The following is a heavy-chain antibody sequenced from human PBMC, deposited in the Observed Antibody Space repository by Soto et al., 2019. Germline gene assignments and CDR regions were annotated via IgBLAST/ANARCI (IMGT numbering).Heavy chain of an antibody. CDR1: GFTFSNYD. Sequence: QVQLVESGGGVFQPGRSLRLSCAASGFTFSNYDMHWVRQAPGKGLEWVAVISYDGSNKYYADSVKGRFTISRDHSKNTLYLQMSSLRAEDTAVYYCAKDESQRFLEWLFDSWGQGSLVTVSS. CDR3: AKDESQRFLEWLFDS. CDR2: ISYDGSNK. J-gene: IGHJ4*02. V-gene: IGHV3-30*18. D-gene: IGHD3-3*01.